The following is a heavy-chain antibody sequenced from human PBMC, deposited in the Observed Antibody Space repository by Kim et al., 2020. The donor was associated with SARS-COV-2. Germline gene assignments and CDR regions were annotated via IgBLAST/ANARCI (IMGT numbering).Heavy chain of an antibody. CDR1: GFTFSTYW. J-gene: IGHJ4*02. CDR2: IDNDGSTT. V-gene: IGHV3-74*01. CDR3: ARGPF. Sequence: GGSLRLSCAASGFTFSTYWMDWVRQAPGKGPVWVSRIDNDGSTTLYADSVKGRFTISRDNSKNTLFLQMTSLRADDTGVYYCARGPFWGQGILVTVS.